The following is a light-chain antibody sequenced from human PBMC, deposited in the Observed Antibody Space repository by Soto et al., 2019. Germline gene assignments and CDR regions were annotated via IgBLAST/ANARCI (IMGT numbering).Light chain of an antibody. Sequence: DIPMTQSPSTLSASVGDRVTITCRASQNINIWLAWSQQKPGKAPKLLIFDASSLESGVPSRFSGSGSGTEFTLTVSSLQPDDFAAYYCRQYNSYSWTFGQGTKVEIK. CDR1: QNINIW. CDR2: DAS. J-gene: IGKJ1*01. V-gene: IGKV1-5*01. CDR3: RQYNSYSWT.